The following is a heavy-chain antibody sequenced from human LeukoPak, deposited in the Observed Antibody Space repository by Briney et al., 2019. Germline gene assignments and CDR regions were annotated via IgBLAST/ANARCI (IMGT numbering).Heavy chain of an antibody. Sequence: SETLSLTCAVYGGSFSGYYWSWIRQPSGKGLEWIGEINHSGSTNYNPSLKSRVTISVDTSKNQFSLKLSSVTAADTAVYYCARGVWNSGWDFDYWGQGTLVTVSS. CDR3: ARGVWNSGWDFDY. J-gene: IGHJ4*02. CDR2: INHSGST. D-gene: IGHD5-12*01. CDR1: GGSFSGYY. V-gene: IGHV4-34*01.